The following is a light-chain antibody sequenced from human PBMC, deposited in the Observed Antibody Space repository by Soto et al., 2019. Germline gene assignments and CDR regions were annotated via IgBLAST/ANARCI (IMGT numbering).Light chain of an antibody. V-gene: IGKV1-39*01. CDR2: AAS. CDR1: QDISDV. Sequence: DIQMTQSPSALSASVGDRVTITCKASQDISDVLNWYQQKPGKAPKLLIYAASSLQSGVPSRFSGSGSGTDFTLTISSLQPEDFATYYCQQSYSTPLTFGGGTKVDI. J-gene: IGKJ4*01. CDR3: QQSYSTPLT.